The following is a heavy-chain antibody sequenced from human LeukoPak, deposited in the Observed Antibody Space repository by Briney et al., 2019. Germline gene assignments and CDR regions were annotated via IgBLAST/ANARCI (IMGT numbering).Heavy chain of an antibody. CDR3: ARDGRGWLPLAYYFDY. D-gene: IGHD5-24*01. CDR2: ISSSSSYI. V-gene: IGHV3-21*01. Sequence: GGSLRLACAASGFTFSSYSMNWVRQAPGKGLEWVSSISSSSSYIYYAYSVKGRFTISIAPAKNVMYLQTHTMRAEDTAVYYCARDGRGWLPLAYYFDYWGQGTLVTVSS. J-gene: IGHJ4*02. CDR1: GFTFSSYS.